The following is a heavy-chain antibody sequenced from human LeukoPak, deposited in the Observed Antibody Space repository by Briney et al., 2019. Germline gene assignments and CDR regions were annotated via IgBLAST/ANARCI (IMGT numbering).Heavy chain of an antibody. V-gene: IGHV1-69*06. D-gene: IGHD1-26*01. CDR1: GGTFSSYA. CDR2: IIPIFGTA. Sequence: ASVKVSCKASGGTFSSYAISWVRQAPGQGLEWMGGIIPIFGTANYAQKFQGRVTITADKSTSTAYMELSSLRSEDTAVYYCARDPEVGHYFDYWGQGTLVTVSS. J-gene: IGHJ4*02. CDR3: ARDPEVGHYFDY.